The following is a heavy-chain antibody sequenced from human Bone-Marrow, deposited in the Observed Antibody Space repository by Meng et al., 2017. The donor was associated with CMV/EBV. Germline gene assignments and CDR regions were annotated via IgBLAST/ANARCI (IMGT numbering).Heavy chain of an antibody. CDR3: ARGRGYSGHDVG. CDR1: GGSISSYY. D-gene: IGHD5-12*01. J-gene: IGHJ4*02. CDR2: IYYSGST. V-gene: IGHV4-59*01. Sequence: GSLRLSCTVSGGSISSYYWSWIRQPPGKGLEWIGYIYYSGSTNYNPSLKSRVTISVDTSKNQFSLKLSSVTAADTAVYYCARGRGYSGHDVGWGQGGRDTVPS.